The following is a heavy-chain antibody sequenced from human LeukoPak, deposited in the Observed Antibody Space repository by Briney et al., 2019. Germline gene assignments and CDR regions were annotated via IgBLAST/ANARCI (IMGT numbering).Heavy chain of an antibody. CDR3: AREWDAITMVRGVIDY. Sequence: ASVKVSCKASGYTFNSYAMDWVRQAPGQGLEWMGWINTNTGNPTYAQGFTGRFVFSLDTSVSTAYLQISSLKAEDTAVYYCAREWDAITMVRGVIDYWGQGTLVTVSS. CDR1: GYTFNSYA. CDR2: INTNTGNP. J-gene: IGHJ4*02. D-gene: IGHD3-10*01. V-gene: IGHV7-4-1*02.